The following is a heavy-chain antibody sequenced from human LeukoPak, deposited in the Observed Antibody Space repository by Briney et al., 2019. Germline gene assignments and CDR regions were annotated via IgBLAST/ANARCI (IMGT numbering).Heavy chain of an antibody. D-gene: IGHD2-2*01. CDR1: GGSITNYY. J-gene: IGHJ6*02. V-gene: IGHV4-4*07. CDR3: ARGCSSTSCWLRMDV. Sequence: SETLSLTCTVSGGSITNYYWSWIRHPAGKGLEWIGRIYTSGSTSYNPSLRSRVTMSIDTSNNQFSLKLSSLTAADTAVYYCARGCSSTSCWLRMDVWGQGTTVTVSS. CDR2: IYTSGST.